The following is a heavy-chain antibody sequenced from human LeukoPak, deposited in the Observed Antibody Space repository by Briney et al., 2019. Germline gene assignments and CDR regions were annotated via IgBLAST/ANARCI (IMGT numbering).Heavy chain of an antibody. J-gene: IGHJ4*02. V-gene: IGHV3-15*01. CDR2: IKSKTDGGTT. CDR1: GFTVSGNY. Sequence: GGSLRLSCAASGFTVSGNYMSWVRQAPGKGLEWVGRIKSKTDGGTTDYAAPVKGRFTISRDDSKNTLYLQMNSLKTEDTAVYYCTTRTAYYDFWSGYYFDYWGQGTLVTVSS. D-gene: IGHD3-3*01. CDR3: TTRTAYYDFWSGYYFDY.